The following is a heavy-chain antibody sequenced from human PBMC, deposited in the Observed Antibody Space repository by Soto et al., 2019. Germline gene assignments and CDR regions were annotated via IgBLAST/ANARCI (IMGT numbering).Heavy chain of an antibody. CDR2: VSTSIRST. V-gene: IGHV1-18*04. CDR1: GYSFSGYD. Sequence: QGKLVQSGPEVKKPGASVKVSCTASGYSFSGYDITWVRQAPGQGLEWLGWVSTSIRSTMSAEKLQGRLTMTTDTPTTTVYMELRGPTSDDTAVYYCARDSGAALYGEDALDIWGKGTMVSVSS. CDR3: ARDSGAALYGEDALDI. D-gene: IGHD3-10*01. J-gene: IGHJ3*02.